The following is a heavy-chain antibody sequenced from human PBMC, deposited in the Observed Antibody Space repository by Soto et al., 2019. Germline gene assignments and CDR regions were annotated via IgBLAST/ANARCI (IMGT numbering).Heavy chain of an antibody. CDR1: GFTFSNAW. Sequence: EVQLVESGGGLVKPGGSLRLSCAASGFTFSNAWMNWVRQAPGKGLEWVGRIKKRADGGTADHATPVKGRFTISRDDSKDTPYQQRNSQKPGDPAVYYCTPENPYKYDRRGPYYGGRGTLVPVSS. D-gene: IGHD3-22*01. CDR2: IKKRADGGTA. CDR3: TPENPYKYDRRGPYY. J-gene: IGHJ4*02. V-gene: IGHV3-15*01.